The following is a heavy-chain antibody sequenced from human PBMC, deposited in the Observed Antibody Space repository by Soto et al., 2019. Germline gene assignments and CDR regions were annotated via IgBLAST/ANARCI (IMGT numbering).Heavy chain of an antibody. CDR1: GFSLSTSGMW. D-gene: IGHD6-19*01. V-gene: IGHV2-70*01. J-gene: IGHJ4*02. Sequence: XGPTLVHPTPPLTLTCTFSGFSLSTSGMWVSWIRQPPGKALEWLALIDWDDDKYYSTSLKTRLTISKDTSKNQVVLTMTNMDPVDTATYYCARTYSSGWYAEGYYFDYWGQGTLVTVSS. CDR2: IDWDDDK. CDR3: ARTYSSGWYAEGYYFDY.